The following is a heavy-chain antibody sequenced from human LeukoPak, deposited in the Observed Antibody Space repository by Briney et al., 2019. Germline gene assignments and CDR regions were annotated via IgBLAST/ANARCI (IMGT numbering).Heavy chain of an antibody. D-gene: IGHD3-10*01. J-gene: IGHJ6*03. CDR1: GFTFGSYT. CDR3: ARGRMVRGVIHYYYYMDV. V-gene: IGHV3-20*04. CDR2: INWNGGST. Sequence: PGGSLRLSCAASGFTFGSYTLSWVRQAPGKGLEWVSGINWNGGSTGYADSVKGRFTISRDNAKNSLYLQMNSLRAEDTASYYCARGRMVRGVIHYYYYMDVWGKGTTVTVSS.